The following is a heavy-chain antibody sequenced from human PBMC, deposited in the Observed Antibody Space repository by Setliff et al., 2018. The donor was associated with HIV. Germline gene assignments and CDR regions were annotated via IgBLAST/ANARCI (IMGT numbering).Heavy chain of an antibody. V-gene: IGHV5-51*03. Sequence: PGESLKISCKVSGYRFTNYWIGWVRQMPGKGLEWMGVIYPGDSDTRYSPSFQGQVTISADKSISTAYMQWSSLKASDTAMYYCATSPLGYCSGGSCYQYFDYWGPGTLVTSPQ. CDR1: GYRFTNYW. CDR2: IYPGDSDT. J-gene: IGHJ4*02. D-gene: IGHD2-15*01. CDR3: ATSPLGYCSGGSCYQYFDY.